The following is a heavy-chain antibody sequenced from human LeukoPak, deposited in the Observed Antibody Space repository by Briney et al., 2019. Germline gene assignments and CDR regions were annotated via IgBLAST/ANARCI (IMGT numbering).Heavy chain of an antibody. Sequence: SETLSLTCTVSGGSISSSSYYWGWIRQPPGKGLEWIGEINHSGSTNYNPSLKSRVTISVDTSKNQFSLKLSSVTAADTAVYYCARHDCSSTSCRYYFDYWGQGTLVTVSS. CDR3: ARHDCSSTSCRYYFDY. V-gene: IGHV4-39*01. J-gene: IGHJ4*02. CDR1: GGSISSSSYY. D-gene: IGHD2-2*01. CDR2: INHSGST.